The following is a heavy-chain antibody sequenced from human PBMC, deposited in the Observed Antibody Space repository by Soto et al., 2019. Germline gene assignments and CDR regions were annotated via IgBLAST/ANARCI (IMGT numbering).Heavy chain of an antibody. J-gene: IGHJ4*02. D-gene: IGHD2-15*01. CDR3: ARDYCSGGSCYSFWF. Sequence: GGSLRLSCAASGFTFSSYAMHWVRQAPGKGLEWVAVISYDGSNKYYADSVKGRFTISRDNSKNTLYLQMNSLRAEDTAVYYCARDYCSGGSCYSFWFWGQGTLVTVSS. CDR2: ISYDGSNK. V-gene: IGHV3-30-3*01. CDR1: GFTFSSYA.